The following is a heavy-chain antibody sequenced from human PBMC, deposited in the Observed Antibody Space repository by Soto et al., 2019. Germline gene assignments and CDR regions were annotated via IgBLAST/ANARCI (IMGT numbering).Heavy chain of an antibody. Sequence: QVQLQESGPGLVKPSQTLSLTCAVSGATISSGDYYWTWIRQPPGKGLEWIGHIYFSGFTHYSPAHESRITISIDTSRNQFSLRLNPVTAADTAVYYCASSCGGNSCHGSGNSGDFWGQGTLVTVSS. CDR1: GATISSGDYY. V-gene: IGHV4-30-4*01. J-gene: IGHJ4*02. D-gene: IGHD2-2*01. CDR3: ASSCGGNSCHGSGNSGDF. CDR2: IYFSGFT.